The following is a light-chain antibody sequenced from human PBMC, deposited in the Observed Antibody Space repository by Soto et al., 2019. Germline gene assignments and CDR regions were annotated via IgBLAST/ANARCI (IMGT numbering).Light chain of an antibody. V-gene: IGLV2-23*01. CDR2: EDT. J-gene: IGLJ2*01. CDR1: SSDVGRYHL. CDR3: CSYAGGTSVV. Sequence: QSALTQPASVSGSPGQSITISCTGTSSDVGRYHLVSWYQQHPGKAPKLMIFEDTERPSGVSNRFSGSKSGNTASLTISGLQTEAEADYYCCSYAGGTSVVFGGGTKLTVL.